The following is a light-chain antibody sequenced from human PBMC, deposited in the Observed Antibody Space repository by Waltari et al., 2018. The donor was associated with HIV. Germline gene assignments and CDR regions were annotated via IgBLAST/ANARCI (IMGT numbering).Light chain of an antibody. Sequence: EIVMTQSPATLSVSPGERATLSCRASQSIRNNLAWYQQKPSQPPRLLIYGTSTRATGIPARFSGSGSGKEFTLNISSLQSEDFAFYYCQHFNDWPEAFGGGTKVEIK. V-gene: IGKV3-15*01. J-gene: IGKJ4*01. CDR3: QHFNDWPEA. CDR1: QSIRNN. CDR2: GTS.